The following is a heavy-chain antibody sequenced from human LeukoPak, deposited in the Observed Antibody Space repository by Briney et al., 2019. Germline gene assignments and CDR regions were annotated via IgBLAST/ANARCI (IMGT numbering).Heavy chain of an antibody. Sequence: PSETLSLTCTVSGGSISSYYWSWIRQPAGKGLEWIGRIYTSGSTNYNPSLKSRVTMSVDTSKNQFSLKLSSVTAADTAVYYCARIAAAGTPPSFYYYYGMDVWGQGTTVTVSS. CDR3: ARIAAAGTPPSFYYYYGMDV. CDR2: IYTSGST. D-gene: IGHD6-13*01. V-gene: IGHV4-4*07. CDR1: GGSISSYY. J-gene: IGHJ6*02.